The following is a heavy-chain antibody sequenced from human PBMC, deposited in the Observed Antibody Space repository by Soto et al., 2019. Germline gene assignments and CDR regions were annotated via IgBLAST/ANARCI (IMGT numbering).Heavy chain of an antibody. CDR2: ISSSGGST. Sequence: GGSLRLSCAASGFTFSSYAMSWVRQAPGKGLEWVSGISSSGGSTYYADSVKGRFTISRDNSKNTLYLQMNSLRAEDTAVYYCAKDSGGLVVVVVADDYYYGMDVWGQGTTVTVSS. J-gene: IGHJ6*02. V-gene: IGHV3-23*01. CDR1: GFTFSSYA. CDR3: AKDSGGLVVVVVADDYYYGMDV. D-gene: IGHD2-15*01.